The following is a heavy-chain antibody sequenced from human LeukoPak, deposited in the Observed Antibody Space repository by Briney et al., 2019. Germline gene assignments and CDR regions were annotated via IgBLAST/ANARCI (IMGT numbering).Heavy chain of an antibody. Sequence: SETLSLTCTVFGDSISGYYWSWIRQPPEKGLEWIGYIYYSGSTDYNPSLKSRVTISVDTSKNHLSLNLRSVTAADTAVYYCARGGVRGVKPDYWGQGTQVTVSS. CDR3: ARGGVRGVKPDY. D-gene: IGHD3-10*01. J-gene: IGHJ4*02. CDR1: GDSISGYY. V-gene: IGHV4-59*01. CDR2: IYYSGST.